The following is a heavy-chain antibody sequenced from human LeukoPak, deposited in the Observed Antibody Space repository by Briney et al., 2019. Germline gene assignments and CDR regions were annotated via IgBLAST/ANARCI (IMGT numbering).Heavy chain of an antibody. Sequence: ASVKVSCKASGYTFTSHGISWVRQPPGQGLEWMGWISANNGDTRYAQKFQARVTMTTDTSTNTAYMELGSLTSDDTAVYYCVRDWDYIWSYWGQGTLVTVSS. D-gene: IGHD4-11*01. CDR3: VRDWDYIWSY. CDR2: ISANNGDT. CDR1: GYTFTSHG. V-gene: IGHV1-18*01. J-gene: IGHJ4*02.